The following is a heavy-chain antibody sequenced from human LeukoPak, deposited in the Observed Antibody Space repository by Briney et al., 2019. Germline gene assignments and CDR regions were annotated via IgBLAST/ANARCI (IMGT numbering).Heavy chain of an antibody. CDR1: GGSFSGYY. Sequence: PSETLSLTCAVYGGSFSGYYWSWIRQPPGKGLEWIGEINHSGSANYNPSLKSRVTISVDTSKNQFSLKLSSVTAADTAVYYCARSIVAASTIDYWGQGTLVTVSS. CDR3: ARSIVAASTIDY. CDR2: INHSGSA. D-gene: IGHD6-13*01. J-gene: IGHJ4*02. V-gene: IGHV4-34*01.